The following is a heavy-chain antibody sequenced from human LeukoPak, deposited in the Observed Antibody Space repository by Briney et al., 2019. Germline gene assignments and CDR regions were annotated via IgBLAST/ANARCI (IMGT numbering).Heavy chain of an antibody. CDR2: ISGSSSYI. CDR3: ARDKMVVAATLYDAFDI. D-gene: IGHD2-15*01. Sequence: GGSLRLSCAASGFTFSSYSMNWFRQAPGKGLEWVSSISGSSSYIYYADSVKGRFTISRDNAKNSLYLQMNSLRAEDTAVYYCARDKMVVAATLYDAFDIWGQGTMVTVSS. V-gene: IGHV3-21*01. CDR1: GFTFSSYS. J-gene: IGHJ3*02.